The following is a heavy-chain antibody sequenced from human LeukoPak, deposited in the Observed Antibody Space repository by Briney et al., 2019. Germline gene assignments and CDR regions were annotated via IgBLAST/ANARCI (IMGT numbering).Heavy chain of an antibody. CDR2: INPNSGGT. CDR3: ARGSGYYANYGMDV. V-gene: IGHV1-2*06. Sequence: EASVKVSCKASGYTFTGYYMHWVRQAPGQGLEWMGRINPNSGGTNYAQKFQGRVTMTRDTSISTAYMELSRLRSDDTAVYYCARGSGYYANYGMDVWGQGTTVTVSS. D-gene: IGHD3-3*01. J-gene: IGHJ6*02. CDR1: GYTFTGYY.